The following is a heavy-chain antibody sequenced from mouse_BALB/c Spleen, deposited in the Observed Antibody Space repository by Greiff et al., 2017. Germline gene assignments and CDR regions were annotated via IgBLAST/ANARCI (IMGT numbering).Heavy chain of an antibody. CDR2: INPNNGGT. CDR3: ARGCGGVFAY. V-gene: IGHV1-18*01. D-gene: IGHD3-3*01. CDR1: GYTFTDYN. Sequence: VQLQQSGPELVKPGASVKIPCKASGYTFTDYNMDWVKQSHGKRLEWIGDINPNNGGTNYNQKFKGKATLTVDKSSSTAYMGLRSLTSEDTAVYYCARGCGGVFAYWGQGTLVTVSA. J-gene: IGHJ3*01.